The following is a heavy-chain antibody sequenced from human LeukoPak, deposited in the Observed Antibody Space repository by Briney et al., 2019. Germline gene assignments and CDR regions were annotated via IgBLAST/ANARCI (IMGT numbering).Heavy chain of an antibody. V-gene: IGHV3-7*01. Sequence: GGSLRLSCAASGFTFSRYWMSWVRQAPGKGLEWVANIKQDGSEKYYVDSVKGRFIISRDNSKNTLYLQMNNLRAEDTAVYYCARGATYYYDSSGYYRFDYWGQGTLVTVSS. CDR3: ARGATYYYDSSGYYRFDY. J-gene: IGHJ4*02. CDR1: GFTFSRYW. D-gene: IGHD3-22*01. CDR2: IKQDGSEK.